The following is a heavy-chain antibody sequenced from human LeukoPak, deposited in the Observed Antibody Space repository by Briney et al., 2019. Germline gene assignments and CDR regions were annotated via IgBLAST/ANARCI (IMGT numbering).Heavy chain of an antibody. D-gene: IGHD4-17*01. CDR2: IIPIFGTA. CDR3: ARGRQNYGDYPY. CDR1: GGTFISYA. V-gene: IGHV1-69*01. Sequence: GASVKVSCKASGGTFISYAISWVRQAPGQGLEWMGGIIPIFGTANYAQKFQGRVTITADESTSTAYMELSSLRSEDTAVYYCARGRQNYGDYPYWGQGTLVTVSS. J-gene: IGHJ4*02.